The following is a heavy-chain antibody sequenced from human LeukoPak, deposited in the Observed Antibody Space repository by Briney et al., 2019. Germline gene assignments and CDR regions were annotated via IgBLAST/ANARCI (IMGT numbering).Heavy chain of an antibody. V-gene: IGHV4-34*01. CDR1: GGSFSGYY. CDR2: INHSGST. CDR3: ARGLSVGATAYYFDY. Sequence: SETLSLTCAVYGGSFSGYYWSWIRQPPGEGLEWIGEINHSGSTNYNPSLKSRVTISADTSKNQFSLKLSSVTAADTAVYYCARGLSVGATAYYFDYWGQGTLVTVSS. D-gene: IGHD1-26*01. J-gene: IGHJ4*02.